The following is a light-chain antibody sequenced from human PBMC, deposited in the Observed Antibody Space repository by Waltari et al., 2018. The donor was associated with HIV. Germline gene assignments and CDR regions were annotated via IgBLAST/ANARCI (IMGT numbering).Light chain of an antibody. V-gene: IGKV1-8*01. Sequence: AIRMTQSPSSFSASTGDRVTITCRASQDISSHLAWYQQKPGKAPKLLMSAASTLQSGVPSRFSGSGSGTDFTLTISCLQSEDFAIYYCQQYYSYPPTFGGGTKVEIK. J-gene: IGKJ4*01. CDR2: AAS. CDR3: QQYYSYPPT. CDR1: QDISSH.